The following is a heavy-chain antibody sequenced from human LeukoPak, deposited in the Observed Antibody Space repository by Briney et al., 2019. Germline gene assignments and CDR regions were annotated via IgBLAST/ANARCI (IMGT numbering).Heavy chain of an antibody. D-gene: IGHD5-12*01. CDR1: GGSFSGYY. Sequence: SETLSLTCAVYGGSFSGYYWSWIRQPPGKGLEWIGEINHSGSTNYNPSLKSRVTISVDTSKNQFSLKLSSVTAADTAVYYCATLGRYSGYGLWGDWGQGTLVTVSS. V-gene: IGHV4-34*01. CDR2: INHSGST. CDR3: ATLGRYSGYGLWGD. J-gene: IGHJ4*02.